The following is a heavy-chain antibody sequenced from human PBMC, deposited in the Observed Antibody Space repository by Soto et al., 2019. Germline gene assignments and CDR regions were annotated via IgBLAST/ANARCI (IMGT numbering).Heavy chain of an antibody. D-gene: IGHD6-13*01. V-gene: IGHV4-4*02. CDR1: GGSISTSNW. CDR2: VYRTGST. Sequence: QVQLQESGPGLVKPSGTLSLTCAVSGGSISTSNWWSWVRQPPGKGLEWIGEVYRTGSTNYNPSLESRVIVSVDKPKTQFSLKLPSVTAADTAVYYCARARATIAAAAIFDCWGQGTLVTVSS. J-gene: IGHJ4*02. CDR3: ARARATIAAAAIFDC.